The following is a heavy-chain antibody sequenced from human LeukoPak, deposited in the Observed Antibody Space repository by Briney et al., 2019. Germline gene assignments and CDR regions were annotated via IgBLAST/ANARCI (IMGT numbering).Heavy chain of an antibody. CDR2: IRYDGSNK. Sequence: GGSLRLSCAASGFTFSSYGMHWVRQAPGKGLEWVAFIRYDGSNKYYADSVKGRFTISRDNSKNTLYLQMNSLRAEDTAAYYCAKKGYYYDSSGQDYFDYWGQGTLVTVSS. J-gene: IGHJ4*02. D-gene: IGHD3-22*01. CDR3: AKKGYYYDSSGQDYFDY. CDR1: GFTFSSYG. V-gene: IGHV3-30*02.